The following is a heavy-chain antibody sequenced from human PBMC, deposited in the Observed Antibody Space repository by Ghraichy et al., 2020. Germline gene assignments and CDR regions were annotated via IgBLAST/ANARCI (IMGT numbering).Heavy chain of an antibody. Sequence: GESLNISCAASGFTFSSYSMNWVRQAPGKGLEWVSYISSSSSTIYYADSVKGRFTISRDNAKNSLYLQMNSLRDEDTAVYYCARDLAWIQLMWGYYGMDVWGQGTTVTVSS. CDR3: ARDLAWIQLMWGYYGMDV. CDR2: ISSSSSTI. D-gene: IGHD5-18*01. J-gene: IGHJ6*02. V-gene: IGHV3-48*02. CDR1: GFTFSSYS.